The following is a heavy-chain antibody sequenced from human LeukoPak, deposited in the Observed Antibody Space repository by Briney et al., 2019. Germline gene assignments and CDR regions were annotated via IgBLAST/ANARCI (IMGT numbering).Heavy chain of an antibody. D-gene: IGHD1-14*01. J-gene: IGHJ3*02. CDR3: ARGRTLGLDI. V-gene: IGHV1-2*02. Sequence: GASVKVSCRASGYTFTAYYIHLVRQAPGQGLEWMGWINPNSGDTNLPQRFQGRVTMTRDTSIITVYMELSSLTSDDTDMYYCARGRTLGLDIWGQGTMVTVSS. CDR1: GYTFTAYY. CDR2: INPNSGDT.